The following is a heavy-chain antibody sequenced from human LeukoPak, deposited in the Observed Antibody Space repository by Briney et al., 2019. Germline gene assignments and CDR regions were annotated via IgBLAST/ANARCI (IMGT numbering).Heavy chain of an antibody. Sequence: SETLSLTCTVSNGSISSSAYYWGWVRQSPGKGLQWIGSVYFSGITYYNESLKSRLTISVDKSNNQFSLKVRSVTAADTAVYYCARVSPPRQIRLGELSSLPGYYYYMDVWGKGTTVTVSS. D-gene: IGHD3-16*02. CDR2: VYFSGIT. V-gene: IGHV4-39*07. CDR1: NGSISSSAYY. CDR3: ARVSPPRQIRLGELSSLPGYYYYMDV. J-gene: IGHJ6*03.